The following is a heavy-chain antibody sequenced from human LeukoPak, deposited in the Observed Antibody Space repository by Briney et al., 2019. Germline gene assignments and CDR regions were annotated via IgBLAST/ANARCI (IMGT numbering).Heavy chain of an antibody. CDR1: GYTFTSYD. Sequence: SVKVSCKASGYTFTSYDINWVRKATGQGLEWMGWMNPNSGNTGYAQKFQGRVTMTRNTSISTAYMELSSLRSEDTAVYYCARGLIPSDAFDIWGQGTMVTVSS. V-gene: IGHV1-8*01. J-gene: IGHJ3*02. CDR2: MNPNSGNT. D-gene: IGHD2-21*01. CDR3: ARGLIPSDAFDI.